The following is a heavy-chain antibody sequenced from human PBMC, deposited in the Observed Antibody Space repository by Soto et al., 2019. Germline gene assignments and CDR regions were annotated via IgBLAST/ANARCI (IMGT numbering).Heavy chain of an antibody. Sequence: GGSLRLSCAASGFTFRSFWMHWVRQAPGKGLVWVSRINSDGSTTLYAASVKGRFTISRDNAKNTPYLQMNSLRAEDTAVYYCARSNWFDPWGQGTLVTVSS. V-gene: IGHV3-74*01. J-gene: IGHJ5*02. CDR2: INSDGSTT. CDR3: ARSNWFDP. CDR1: GFTFRSFW.